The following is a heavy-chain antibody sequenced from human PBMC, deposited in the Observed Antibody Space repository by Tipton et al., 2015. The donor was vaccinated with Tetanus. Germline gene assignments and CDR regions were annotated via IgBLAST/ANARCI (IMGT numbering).Heavy chain of an antibody. Sequence: TLSLTCTVSGDSISSSRYYWAWIRRPPGKGLEWIGNIYYLGSTSYNPSLRSRVDISVDTSQNHFSLNLRSVTAADTAVYYCARRTGYFYAMDVWGRGTLVTVSS. J-gene: IGHJ2*01. CDR1: GDSISSSRYY. CDR2: IYYLGST. CDR3: ARRTGYFYAMDV. D-gene: IGHD2/OR15-2a*01. V-gene: IGHV4-39*02.